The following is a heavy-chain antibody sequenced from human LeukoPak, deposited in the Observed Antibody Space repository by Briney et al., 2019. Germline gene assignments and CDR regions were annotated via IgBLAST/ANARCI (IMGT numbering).Heavy chain of an antibody. CDR3: ASTSYCSGGSCYSGSEL. D-gene: IGHD2-15*01. CDR2: IYTSGST. V-gene: IGHV4-61*02. CDR1: GGSISSSTYY. Sequence: PSETLSLTCTVSGGSISSSTYYWGWIRQPAGKGLEWIGRIYTSGSTNYNPSLKSRVTMSVDTSKNQFSLKLSSVTAADTAVYYCASTSYCSGGSCYSGSELWGQGTLVTVSS. J-gene: IGHJ4*02.